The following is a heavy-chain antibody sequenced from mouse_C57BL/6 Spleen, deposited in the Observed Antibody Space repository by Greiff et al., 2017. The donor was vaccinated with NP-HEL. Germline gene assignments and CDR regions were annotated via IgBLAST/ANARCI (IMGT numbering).Heavy chain of an antibody. CDR1: RFSLTSYG. Sequence: QVQLKQSGPGLVAPSQSLSITCTVSRFSLTSYGVSWVRQPPGKGLEWLGVIWGDGSTNYHSALISRLSISKDNSKSQVFLKLNSLQTDDTATYYCAKGGNYYGSSSFAYWGQGTLVTVSA. V-gene: IGHV2-3*01. CDR3: AKGGNYYGSSSFAY. CDR2: IWGDGST. D-gene: IGHD1-1*01. J-gene: IGHJ3*01.